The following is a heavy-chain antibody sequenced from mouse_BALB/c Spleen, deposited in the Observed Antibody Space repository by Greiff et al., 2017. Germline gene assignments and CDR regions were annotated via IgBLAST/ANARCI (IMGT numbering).Heavy chain of an antibody. V-gene: IGHV14-3*02. CDR1: GFNIKDTY. CDR3: AEGYYGSRPLDY. D-gene: IGHD1-1*01. J-gene: IGHJ2*01. CDR2: IDPANGNT. Sequence: DVQLQESGAELVKPGASVKLSCTASGFNIKDTYMHWVKQRPEQGLEWIGRIDPANGNTKYDPKFQGKATITADTSSNTAYLQLSSLTSEDTAVYYCAEGYYGSRPLDYWGQGTTLTVSS.